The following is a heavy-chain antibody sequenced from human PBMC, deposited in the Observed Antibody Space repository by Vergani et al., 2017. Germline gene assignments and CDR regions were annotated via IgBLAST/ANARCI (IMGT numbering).Heavy chain of an antibody. Sequence: QVQLQESGPGLVKPSETLSLTCTVSGGSFNSGSYYWSWLRQPAGKRLEWIGRIHTNGVIHYNPSLNSRATISVDTSRNQISLKLTSVTATDTAVYFCARFRRANLAAPGNSEVDVWGRGTTVTV. V-gene: IGHV4-61*02. CDR2: IHTNGVI. J-gene: IGHJ6*02. CDR3: ARFRRANLAAPGNSEVDV. CDR1: GGSFNSGSYY. D-gene: IGHD1-7*01.